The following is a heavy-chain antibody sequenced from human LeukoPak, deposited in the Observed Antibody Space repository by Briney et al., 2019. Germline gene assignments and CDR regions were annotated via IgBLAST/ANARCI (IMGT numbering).Heavy chain of an antibody. J-gene: IGHJ4*02. V-gene: IGHV4-31*03. Sequence: SETLSLTCTVSDGSISSGGYYWSWIRQHPGKGLEWIRYLYYSGSTYYDPSLKSRVTISVDTSKNQFSLKLSSVTAADTAVYYCARVGGPHNLFDYRGQGTLVTVSS. CDR2: LYYSGST. D-gene: IGHD4-23*01. CDR3: ARVGGPHNLFDY. CDR1: DGSISSGGYY.